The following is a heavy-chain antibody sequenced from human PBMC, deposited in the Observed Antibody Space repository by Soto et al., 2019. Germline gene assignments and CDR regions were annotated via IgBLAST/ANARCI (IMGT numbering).Heavy chain of an antibody. CDR1: GGSIGSINT. V-gene: IGHV4-4*02. CDR2: ISHNGNP. Sequence: VQVQESGPGLVQPSGTLSLTCVVSGGSIGSINTWTWVRQPPVRGLEWIGEISHNGNPDYNPSLKSRVTISMDQSKNQFSLKMMSVTAADTAVYYWAVTNLQPSPPYFGGQGPLVTVSS. D-gene: IGHD3-10*01. J-gene: IGHJ4*02. CDR3: AVTNLQPSPPYF.